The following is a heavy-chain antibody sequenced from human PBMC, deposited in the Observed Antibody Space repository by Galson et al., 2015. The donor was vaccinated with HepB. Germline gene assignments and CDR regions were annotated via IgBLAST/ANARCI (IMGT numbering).Heavy chain of an antibody. J-gene: IGHJ4*02. Sequence: SVKVSCKASGYTFTSYYMHWVRQAPGQGLEWMGIINPSGGSTSYAQKFQGRVTMTRDTSTSTVYMELSSLRSEDTAVYYCARDRVAAAGTVYFDYWGQGTLVTVSS. V-gene: IGHV1-46*01. CDR1: GYTFTSYY. CDR2: INPSGGST. D-gene: IGHD6-13*01. CDR3: ARDRVAAAGTVYFDY.